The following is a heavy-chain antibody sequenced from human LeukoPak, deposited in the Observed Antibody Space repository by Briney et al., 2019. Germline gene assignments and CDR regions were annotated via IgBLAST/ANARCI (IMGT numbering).Heavy chain of an antibody. CDR3: AKGLVRGVIILSPFDY. Sequence: GGSLRLSCVASGFTFSSYAMSWVRQAPGKGLEWVSAISGSGGSTYYADSVKGRFTISRDNSKNTLYLQMNSLRAEDTAVYYCAKGLVRGVIILSPFDYWGQGTLVTVSS. CDR2: ISGSGGST. V-gene: IGHV3-23*01. CDR1: GFTFSSYA. D-gene: IGHD3-10*01. J-gene: IGHJ4*02.